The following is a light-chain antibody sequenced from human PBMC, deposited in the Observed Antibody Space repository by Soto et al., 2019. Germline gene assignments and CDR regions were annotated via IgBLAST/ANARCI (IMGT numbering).Light chain of an antibody. CDR2: WAS. CDR1: QSVFFRSNNNNY. Sequence: DIVMTQSPDSLAVSLGESATINCKSSQSVFFRSNNNNYFAWYQQKPGQTPKLLIYWASTRESGVPDRFSGSGSGIDFTLTISSLQAEDVAVYYCKQYYSIPVTFGQGTKREIK. V-gene: IGKV4-1*01. CDR3: KQYYSIPVT. J-gene: IGKJ2*01.